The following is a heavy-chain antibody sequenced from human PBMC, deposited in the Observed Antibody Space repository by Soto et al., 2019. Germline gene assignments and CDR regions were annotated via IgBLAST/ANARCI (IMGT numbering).Heavy chain of an antibody. Sequence: ASVKVSCKASGYTFTGYYMHWVRQAPGQGLEWMGWINPNNGNTKYAQDLQGRVTMTTDTSTSTAYMELRSLRSDDTAMYYCARGRGVVIPAGTPDAFDVWGQGTMVTVSS. J-gene: IGHJ3*01. CDR3: ARGRGVVIPAGTPDAFDV. CDR1: GYTFTGYY. V-gene: IGHV1-18*04. D-gene: IGHD6-13*01. CDR2: INPNNGNT.